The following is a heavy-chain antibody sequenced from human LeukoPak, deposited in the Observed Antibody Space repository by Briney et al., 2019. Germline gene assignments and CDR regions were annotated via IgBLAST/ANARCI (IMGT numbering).Heavy chain of an antibody. Sequence: SQTLSLTCTVSGDFISTGGFSWTWPRQHPGKGLEWIAYMHNRGSSYYNPSLQSRVAISIDASRNQFSLTLSSVTAADTAVFYCARFLFRGVGGYYFDYWGQGTLVTVSS. D-gene: IGHD3-10*01. CDR1: GDFISTGGFS. J-gene: IGHJ4*02. V-gene: IGHV4-31*03. CDR2: MHNRGSS. CDR3: ARFLFRGVGGYYFDY.